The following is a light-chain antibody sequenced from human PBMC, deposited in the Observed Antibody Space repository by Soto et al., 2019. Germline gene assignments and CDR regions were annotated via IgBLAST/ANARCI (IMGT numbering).Light chain of an antibody. Sequence: QSVLTQPASVSGSPGQSITISCTGTSSDVGGYNYVSWYQHHPGKAPKFIIYDVVNWPSGISTRFSASKSGNTASLTISGLQADDEAHYYCASYSSSTTGVVFGGGTKLTVL. CDR2: DVV. CDR3: ASYSSSTTGVV. V-gene: IGLV2-14*03. CDR1: SSDVGGYNY. J-gene: IGLJ2*01.